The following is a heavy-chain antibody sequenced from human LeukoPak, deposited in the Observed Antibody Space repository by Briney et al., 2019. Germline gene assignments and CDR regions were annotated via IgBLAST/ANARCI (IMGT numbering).Heavy chain of an antibody. Sequence: ASVKVSCKASGYTFTGYYMHWVRQAPGQGLEWMGWINPNNGGTNYAQKFQGRVTMTRDTSITTAYMEMSRLTSDDTAVYYCARDHDYYGSGSYLNGFDPWGQGTLVTVSS. CDR3: ARDHDYYGSGSYLNGFDP. CDR2: INPNNGGT. CDR1: GYTFTGYY. J-gene: IGHJ5*02. V-gene: IGHV1-2*02. D-gene: IGHD3-10*01.